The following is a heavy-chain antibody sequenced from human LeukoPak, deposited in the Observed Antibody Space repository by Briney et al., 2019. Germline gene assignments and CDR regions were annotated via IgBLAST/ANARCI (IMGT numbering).Heavy chain of an antibody. D-gene: IGHD6-25*01. J-gene: IGHJ5*02. Sequence: ASVKVSCEASGYTFTSYGISWVRHAPGQGLEWMGWISAYNGNTNYAQKLQGRVTMTTDTSTSTAYMELRSLRSDDTAVYYCARGSYSSGYNWFDPWGQGTLVTVSS. CDR1: GYTFTSYG. V-gene: IGHV1-18*01. CDR2: ISAYNGNT. CDR3: ARGSYSSGYNWFDP.